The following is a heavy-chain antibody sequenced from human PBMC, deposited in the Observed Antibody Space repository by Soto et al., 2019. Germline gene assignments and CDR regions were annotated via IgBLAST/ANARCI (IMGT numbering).Heavy chain of an antibody. CDR2: IIPIFGTA. Sequence: QVQLVQSGAEVKKPGSSVKVSCKASGGTFSSYAISWVRQAPGHGLEWMGGIIPIFGTANYAQKFQGRVTSTADKSTSTADMELSSLRSEDTAVYYCARARYCSGGSCYSGYYGMDVWGQGTTVTVSS. V-gene: IGHV1-69*06. CDR1: GGTFSSYA. CDR3: ARARYCSGGSCYSGYYGMDV. J-gene: IGHJ6*02. D-gene: IGHD2-15*01.